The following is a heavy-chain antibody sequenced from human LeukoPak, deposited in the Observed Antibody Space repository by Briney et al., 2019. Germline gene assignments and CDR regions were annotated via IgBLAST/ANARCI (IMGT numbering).Heavy chain of an antibody. Sequence: GGSLRLSCAASGFTFSSYSMNWVRQAPGKGLEWVSSISSSSSYIHYADSVKGRFTISRDNAKNSLYLQMNSLRAEDTAVYYCARDLERGDYWGQGTLVTVSS. CDR1: GFTFSSYS. V-gene: IGHV3-21*01. J-gene: IGHJ4*02. CDR3: ARDLERGDY. CDR2: ISSSSSYI. D-gene: IGHD3-10*01.